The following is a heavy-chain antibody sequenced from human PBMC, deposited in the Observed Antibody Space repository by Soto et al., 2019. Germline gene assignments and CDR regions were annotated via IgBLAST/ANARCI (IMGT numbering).Heavy chain of an antibody. Sequence: ASVKVSCKASGYTFTSYAMHWVRQAPGQRLEWMGWINAGNGNTKYSQKFQGRVTITRDTSASTAYMELSSLRSEDTAVYYCARDRGCSSTSCYSNTYYYYYGMDVWG. V-gene: IGHV1-3*01. CDR1: GYTFTSYA. CDR2: INAGNGNT. D-gene: IGHD2-2*01. CDR3: ARDRGCSSTSCYSNTYYYYYGMDV. J-gene: IGHJ6*02.